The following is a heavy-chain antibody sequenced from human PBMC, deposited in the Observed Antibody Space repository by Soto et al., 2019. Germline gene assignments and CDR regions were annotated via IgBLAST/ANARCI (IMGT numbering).Heavy chain of an antibody. Sequence: QVQLVESGGGVVQPGRSLRLSCAASGFTFSYYAMHWVRQAPGKGLEWVAVISYDGSNKYYADSVKGRFTISRDNSKNTLFLQMNSLRAEDTAVFYCARPYADSSDSSTRYFDLWGRGTLVTVSS. D-gene: IGHD3-22*01. CDR2: ISYDGSNK. CDR3: ARPYADSSDSSTRYFDL. CDR1: GFTFSYYA. V-gene: IGHV3-30-3*01. J-gene: IGHJ2*01.